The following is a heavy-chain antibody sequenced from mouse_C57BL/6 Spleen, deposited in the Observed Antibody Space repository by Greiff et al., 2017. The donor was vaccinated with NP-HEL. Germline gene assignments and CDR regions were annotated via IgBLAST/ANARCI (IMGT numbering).Heavy chain of an antibody. J-gene: IGHJ2*01. CDR1: GFTFSDYG. V-gene: IGHV5-17*01. CDR3: ARGGDYDDGYYFDY. D-gene: IGHD2-4*01. Sequence: EVQVVESGGGLVKPGGSLKLSCAASGFTFSDYGMHWVRQAPEKGLEWVAYISSGSSTIYYADTVKGRFTISRDNAKNTLFLQMTSLRSEDTAMYYCARGGDYDDGYYFDYWGQGTTLTVSS. CDR2: ISSGSSTI.